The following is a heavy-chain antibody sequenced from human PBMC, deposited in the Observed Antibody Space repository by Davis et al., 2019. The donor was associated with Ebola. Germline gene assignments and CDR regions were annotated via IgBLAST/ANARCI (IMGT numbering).Heavy chain of an antibody. CDR1: GGSISSGDYY. D-gene: IGHD3-10*01. V-gene: IGHV4-30-4*01. CDR2: IYYSGST. CDR3: ARVVWFGVILTGYKYFDL. Sequence: MLSETLSLTCTVSGGSISSGDYYWSWIRQPPGKGLEWIGHIYYSGSTYYNSSLKSRVTISVDTSKNQFSLKLSSVTAADTAVYYCARVVWFGVILTGYKYFDLWGRGTLVTVSS. J-gene: IGHJ2*01.